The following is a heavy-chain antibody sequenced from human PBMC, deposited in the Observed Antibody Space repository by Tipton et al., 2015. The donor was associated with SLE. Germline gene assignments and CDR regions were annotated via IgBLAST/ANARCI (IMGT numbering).Heavy chain of an antibody. CDR2: ISYDGSNK. D-gene: IGHD6-13*01. CDR1: GFTFSSYA. CDR3: AREAGPSWFDAFDI. J-gene: IGHJ3*02. Sequence: SLRLSCAASGFTFSSYAMHWVRQAPGKGLEWVAVISYDGSNKYYADSVKGRFTISRDNSKNTLYLQMNSLRAEDTAVYYCAREAGPSWFDAFDIWGQGTMVTVSS. V-gene: IGHV3-30-3*01.